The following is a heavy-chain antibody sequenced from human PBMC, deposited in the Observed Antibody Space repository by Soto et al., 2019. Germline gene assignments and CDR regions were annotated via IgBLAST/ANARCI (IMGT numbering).Heavy chain of an antibody. Sequence: EVQLVESGGDLIQPGGSLRLSCAASGFTFSSNDMNWVRQAPGKGLEWVSLIYSGGSTYYADSVKGRITITRDNSKNKLYLQMSSLRAEDAAVYYCATRPLLPGAPWGQGTMVTVSS. CDR3: ATRPLLPGAP. CDR2: IYSGGST. CDR1: GFTFSSND. V-gene: IGHV3-53*01. J-gene: IGHJ3*01. D-gene: IGHD3-22*01.